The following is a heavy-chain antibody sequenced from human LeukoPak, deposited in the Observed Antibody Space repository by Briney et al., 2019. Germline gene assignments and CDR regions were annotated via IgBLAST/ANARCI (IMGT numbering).Heavy chain of an antibody. V-gene: IGHV3-23*01. J-gene: IGHJ6*03. CDR2: ISGSGGST. CDR1: GFTFSSNA. D-gene: IGHD3-22*01. Sequence: RGSLRLSCAASGFTFSSNAMSWVRQAPGKGLEWVSGISGSGGSTYYADSVKGRFTISRDNSKNTLYLQMAILRAEDTAVYYCAKVPDSSGYFNNYYMDVWGKGTTVTVSS. CDR3: AKVPDSSGYFNNYYMDV.